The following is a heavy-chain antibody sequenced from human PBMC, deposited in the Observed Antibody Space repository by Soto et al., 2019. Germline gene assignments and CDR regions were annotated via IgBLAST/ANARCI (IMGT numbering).Heavy chain of an antibody. CDR1: GGSFSGYF. D-gene: IGHD6-19*01. CDR3: VRGQWLPRGEY. J-gene: IGHJ4*02. V-gene: IGHV4-34*01. Sequence: QVQLQQWGAGLLKPSETLSLSCAVYGGSFSGYFWTWIRQPPGKGLEWIGEINHSGSINYNASLTSRVSISVDTSETQFSLRLTSVTAADTAVYYCVRGQWLPRGEYWGQGTLVTVS. CDR2: INHSGSI.